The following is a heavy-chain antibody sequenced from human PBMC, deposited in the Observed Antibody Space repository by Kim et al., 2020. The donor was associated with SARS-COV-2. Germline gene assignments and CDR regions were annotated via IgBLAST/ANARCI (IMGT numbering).Heavy chain of an antibody. J-gene: IGHJ4*02. CDR3: LRASSGRHGDY. Sequence: TNEAKSGKGHFTISRDNAKNKLYLQMNSLRAEDTAVYYCLRASSGRHGDYWGQGTLVTVSS. CDR2: T. V-gene: IGHV3-74*01. D-gene: IGHD6-19*01.